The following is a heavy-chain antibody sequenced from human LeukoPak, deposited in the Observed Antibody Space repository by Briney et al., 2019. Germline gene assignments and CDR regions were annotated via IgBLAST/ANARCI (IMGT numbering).Heavy chain of an antibody. V-gene: IGHV1-2*02. CDR1: GYTFTGYY. D-gene: IGHD3-22*01. Sequence: ASVKVSCKASGYTFTGYYMHWVRQAPGQGLEWMGWINPNSGGTNYAQKFQGRVTMTRDTSISTAYMELSRLRSDDTAVYYCARDGITMIAPEDYWGQGTLVTVSS. J-gene: IGHJ4*02. CDR3: ARDGITMIAPEDY. CDR2: INPNSGGT.